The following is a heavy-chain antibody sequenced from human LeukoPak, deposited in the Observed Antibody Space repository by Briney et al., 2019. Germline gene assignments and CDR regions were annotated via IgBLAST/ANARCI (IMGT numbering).Heavy chain of an antibody. Sequence: SQTLSLTCTVSSGSIRRCGYFWRWIRQHPAKGHEWSGYISYGGSTYYNPSLKSRITISVDTSKNQFSLNLSTVTAADTAAYYWASIYGDYSYWGQGTLVTVSS. J-gene: IGHJ4*02. CDR2: ISYGGST. CDR3: ASIYGDYSY. CDR1: SGSIRRCGYF. D-gene: IGHD4-17*01. V-gene: IGHV4-31*03.